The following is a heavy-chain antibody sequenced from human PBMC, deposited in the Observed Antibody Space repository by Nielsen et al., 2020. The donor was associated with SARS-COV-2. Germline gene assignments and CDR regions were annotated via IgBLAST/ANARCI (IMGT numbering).Heavy chain of an antibody. Sequence: KFQGRVTMTRDTSANTAYMKLSSLSSEDTAVYYCARITPSSGWDYWGQGTLVTVSS. V-gene: IGHV1-3*01. J-gene: IGHJ4*02. CDR3: ARITPSSGWDY. D-gene: IGHD6-19*01.